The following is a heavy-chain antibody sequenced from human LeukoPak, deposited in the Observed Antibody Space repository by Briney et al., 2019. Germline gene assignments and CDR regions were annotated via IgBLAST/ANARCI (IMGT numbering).Heavy chain of an antibody. Sequence: SQTLSLTCTVSGGSISSGDYYCSWIRQPPGKGLEWIGYIYYSGSTYYNPSLMSRVTISVDMSQNQFSLKLDSVTAADTAVYYCARDLSGYSYLDYWGQGTLVTVSS. D-gene: IGHD5-18*01. CDR2: IYYSGST. CDR1: GGSISSGDYY. J-gene: IGHJ4*02. V-gene: IGHV4-30-4*01. CDR3: ARDLSGYSYLDY.